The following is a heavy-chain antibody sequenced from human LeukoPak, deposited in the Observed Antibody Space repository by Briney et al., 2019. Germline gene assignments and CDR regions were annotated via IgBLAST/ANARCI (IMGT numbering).Heavy chain of an antibody. CDR2: IYHTGNT. CDR1: GGSITSANW. D-gene: IGHD6-25*01. V-gene: IGHV4-4*02. J-gene: IGHJ6*03. Sequence: SGTLSLTCAVSGGSITSANWWSWVRQSPGKGLEWIGEIYHTGNTNYNPPLNSRVSISLDTSKNQFSLRLTSVTAADTAVYFCARDANGSDLHYYHMDVWGKGTTVTVSS. CDR3: ARDANGSDLHYYHMDV.